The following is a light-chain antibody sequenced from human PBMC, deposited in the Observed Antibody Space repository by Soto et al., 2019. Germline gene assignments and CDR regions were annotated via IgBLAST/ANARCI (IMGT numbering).Light chain of an antibody. J-gene: IGLJ2*01. CDR1: SSDVGGYNY. Sequence: QSALTQPASVSGSPGQSITISCTGTSSDVGGYNYVSWYQQHPGKAPKLMIYEVSNRPSGVSNRFSGSKSGNTASLTISGLQAEDEADYYCSSYTSSIVVFGGGTKLHVL. CDR3: SSYTSSIVV. V-gene: IGLV2-14*01. CDR2: EVS.